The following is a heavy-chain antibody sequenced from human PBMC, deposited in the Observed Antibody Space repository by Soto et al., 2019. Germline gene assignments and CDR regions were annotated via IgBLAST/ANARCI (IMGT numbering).Heavy chain of an antibody. Sequence: QVQLVQSGAEVKKPGSSVKVSCKASGGTFSSYAISWVRQAPGQGLEWMGGIIPISGTANYAQKFQGRVTITADDSTSTAYMELSSLRSEDMAVYYCARSQGSSTSLEIYYYYYYGMDVWGQGTTVTVSS. J-gene: IGHJ6*02. CDR1: GGTFSSYA. CDR3: ARSQGSSTSLEIYYYYYYGMDV. V-gene: IGHV1-69*01. CDR2: IIPISGTA. D-gene: IGHD2-2*01.